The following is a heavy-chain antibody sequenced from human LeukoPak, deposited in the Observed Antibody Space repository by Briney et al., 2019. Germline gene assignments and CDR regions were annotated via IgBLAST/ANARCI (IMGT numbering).Heavy chain of an antibody. CDR2: ISGSGGST. Sequence: GGSLRLSCAAYGFTFNSYAMSWVRQAPGKGLEWVSGISGSGGSTYHADSVKGRFTISRDNSKNTLYLQMDSLRAEDTAVFYCAKGHYGSGRELRLDAFDIWGQGTKVTVSS. J-gene: IGHJ3*02. V-gene: IGHV3-23*01. D-gene: IGHD3-10*01. CDR3: AKGHYGSGRELRLDAFDI. CDR1: GFTFNSYA.